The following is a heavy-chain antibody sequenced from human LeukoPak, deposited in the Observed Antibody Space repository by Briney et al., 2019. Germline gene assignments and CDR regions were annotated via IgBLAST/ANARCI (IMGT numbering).Heavy chain of an antibody. D-gene: IGHD1-26*01. CDR2: IRYDGSNK. CDR1: GFTFSSYG. Sequence: GGSLRLSCAASGFTFSSYGMHWVRQAPGKGLEWVAFIRYDGSNKYYADSVKGRFTISRDNSKNTLYLQMNSLRAEDTAVYYCAKDQVGATLGVDYWGQGTLVTVSS. J-gene: IGHJ4*02. CDR3: AKDQVGATLGVDY. V-gene: IGHV3-30*02.